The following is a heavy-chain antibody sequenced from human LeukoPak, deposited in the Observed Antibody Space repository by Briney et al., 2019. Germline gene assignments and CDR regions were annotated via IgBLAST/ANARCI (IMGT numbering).Heavy chain of an antibody. CDR1: EFTFSNYA. D-gene: IGHD1-14*01. Sequence: GGSLRLSCAASEFTFSNYAMNWVRQAPGKGLEWVSGISGGGGSTYYADSVKGRFAISRDNSKNTLYLQMDSLRAEDTALYYCAKGSGINHYHWIDPWGQGTLVTVSS. V-gene: IGHV3-23*01. CDR3: AKGSGINHYHWIDP. J-gene: IGHJ5*02. CDR2: ISGGGGST.